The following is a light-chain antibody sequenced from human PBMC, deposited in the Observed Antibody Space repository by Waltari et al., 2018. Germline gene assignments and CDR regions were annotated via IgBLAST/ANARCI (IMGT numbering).Light chain of an antibody. CDR3: ETGGHGTWV. J-gene: IGLJ3*02. CDR2: VYSDGTH. V-gene: IGLV4-69*01. Sequence: QLVLTQSPSASASLGTSVTLTCTLNRGHSSNVIAWLQQQPGKGPRYLMKVYSDGTHNKGDEIPDRFSGSSSGAERYLTISSLQSEDEADYYCETGGHGTWVFGGGTKLTVL. CDR1: RGHSSNV.